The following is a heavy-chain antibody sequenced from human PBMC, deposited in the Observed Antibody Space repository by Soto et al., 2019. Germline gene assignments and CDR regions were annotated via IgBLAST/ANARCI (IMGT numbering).Heavy chain of an antibody. CDR2: ISTDGSVT. J-gene: IGHJ4*02. CDR3: ARAPYSSGWWGLDY. CDR1: GLTFSSYW. D-gene: IGHD6-19*01. V-gene: IGHV3-74*01. Sequence: EVQLVESGGGLVQPGGSLRLSCAASGLTFSSYWMHWVRQAPGKGLVWVSRISTDGSVTTYADSVKGRFTISRDNAKTTLYLQMNSLRTEDTAVYYCARAPYSSGWWGLDYWGQGTLVAVSS.